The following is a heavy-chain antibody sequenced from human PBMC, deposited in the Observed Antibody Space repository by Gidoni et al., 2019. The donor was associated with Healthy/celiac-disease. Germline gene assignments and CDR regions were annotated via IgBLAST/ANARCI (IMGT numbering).Heavy chain of an antibody. V-gene: IGHV3-9*01. Sequence: EVQLVESGGGLVQPGRSLRLSCAASGFTFDDYAMHWVRQDSGKGLEWVSGISGNSGSIVYADSGKCRFTIARDNAKNSLYLQMNSMRAEDTALYYCAKDIRLDCSSTSCDAGWVDAFDIWGQGTMVTVSS. D-gene: IGHD2-2*01. CDR1: GFTFDDYA. J-gene: IGHJ3*02. CDR2: ISGNSGSI. CDR3: AKDIRLDCSSTSCDAGWVDAFDI.